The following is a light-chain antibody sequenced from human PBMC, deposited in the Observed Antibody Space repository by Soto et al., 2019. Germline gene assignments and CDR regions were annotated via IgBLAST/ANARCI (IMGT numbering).Light chain of an antibody. CDR3: SSYTSSSSVV. CDR2: EVS. CDR1: SSDVGGYNY. Sequence: ALTQPASVSGSPGQSITISCTGTSSDVGGYNYVSWYQQHPGKVPKVLIYEVSVRPSGVSNRFSGSKSGNMASLTISGLQAEDEADYYCSSYTSSSSVVFGGGTKLTVL. J-gene: IGLJ2*01. V-gene: IGLV2-14*01.